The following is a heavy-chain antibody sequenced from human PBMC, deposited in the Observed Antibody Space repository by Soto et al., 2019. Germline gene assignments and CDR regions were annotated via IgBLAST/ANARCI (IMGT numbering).Heavy chain of an antibody. J-gene: IGHJ6*02. CDR1: GYTFTSYG. V-gene: IGHV1-18*01. CDR2: ISAYNGNT. Sequence: ASVKVSCKASGYTFTSYGISWVRQAPGQGLEWMGWISAYNGNTNYAQKLQGRVTMTTDTSTSTAYMELRSLRSDDTAVYYCGRENCSSTSCYYYGMHVGGQGTTVTVSS. CDR3: GRENCSSTSCYYYGMHV. D-gene: IGHD2-2*01.